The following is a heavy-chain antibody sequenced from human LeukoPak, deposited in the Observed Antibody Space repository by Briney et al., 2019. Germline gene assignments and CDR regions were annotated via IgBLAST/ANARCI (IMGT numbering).Heavy chain of an antibody. CDR3: ARGRPAAGTDYYYYYMDV. J-gene: IGHJ6*03. CDR2: INPNSGGT. D-gene: IGHD6-13*01. CDR1: GYTFTSYD. Sequence: ASVTVSCKASGYTFTSYDINWVRQAPGQGLEWMGWINPNSGGTNYAQKFQGRVTMTRDTSISTAYMELSRLRSDDTAVYYCARGRPAAGTDYYYYYMDVWGKGTTVTISS. V-gene: IGHV1-2*02.